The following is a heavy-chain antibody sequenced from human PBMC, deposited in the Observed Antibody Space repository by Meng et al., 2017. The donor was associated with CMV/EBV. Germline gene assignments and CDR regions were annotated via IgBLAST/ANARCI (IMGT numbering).Heavy chain of an antibody. J-gene: IGHJ4*02. Sequence: ASVKVSCKASGYRFITSDIMWVRQAPGQGLEWMGWISPYNGKRNYAQKIEGRVTLTTDTSTSTAYMELTNLSSDDTAVYYCARSLDTWGSPSYWGQGTLVTVSS. CDR1: GYRFITSD. CDR2: ISPYNGKR. CDR3: ARSLDTWGSPSY. V-gene: IGHV1-18*01. D-gene: IGHD5-18*01.